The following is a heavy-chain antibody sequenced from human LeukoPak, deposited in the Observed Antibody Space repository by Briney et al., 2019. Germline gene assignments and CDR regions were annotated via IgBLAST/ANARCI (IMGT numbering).Heavy chain of an antibody. Sequence: GGSLRLSCAASGFTFSSYAMHWVRQAPGKGLEYVSAISSNGGSTYYANSVKGGFTISRDNSKNTLYLQMGSLRAEDMAVYYCARMEEYYYYYGMDVWGQGTTVTVSS. V-gene: IGHV3-64*01. J-gene: IGHJ6*02. D-gene: IGHD3-3*01. CDR3: ARMEEYYYYYGMDV. CDR1: GFTFSSYA. CDR2: ISSNGGST.